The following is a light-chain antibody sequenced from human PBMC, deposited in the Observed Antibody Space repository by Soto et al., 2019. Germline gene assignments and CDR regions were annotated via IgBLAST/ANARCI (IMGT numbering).Light chain of an antibody. CDR1: QSVSNNY. CDR2: GAS. Sequence: EIVLTQSPGTLSLSPGERVTLSXRASQSVSNNYLAWYQQKPGQAPRLLIYGASNRATGIPDRFSGNGTGTDFTLTISRLEPEDFAVYYCQQYGSSGTFGQGTKVDIK. J-gene: IGKJ1*01. CDR3: QQYGSSGT. V-gene: IGKV3-20*01.